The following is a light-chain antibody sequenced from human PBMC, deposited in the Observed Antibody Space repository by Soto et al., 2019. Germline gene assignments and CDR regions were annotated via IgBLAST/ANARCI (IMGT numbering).Light chain of an antibody. Sequence: QSALTQPPSASGSRGQSVTISCTGTSSDVGGYNYVSWYQQHPGKAPKLMIYEVSKRPSGVPDRFSGSKSGNTASLTVSGLQPEDEAYYCSSYAGSNNLGVFGGGTKVTVL. CDR3: SSYAGSNNLGV. V-gene: IGLV2-8*01. J-gene: IGLJ3*02. CDR2: EVS. CDR1: SSDVGGYNY.